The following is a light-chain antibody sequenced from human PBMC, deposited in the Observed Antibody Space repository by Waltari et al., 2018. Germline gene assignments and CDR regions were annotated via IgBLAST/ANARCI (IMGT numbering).Light chain of an antibody. V-gene: IGLV2-23*01. CDR3: CSYAGRITFVV. J-gene: IGLJ2*01. Sequence: QSALTQPASVSGSPGQSITISCTATSSDLGGYNFVSWYQQHPGKAPKVLIYEGTKRPSGISNRFSGSKSGNTASLTISGLQAEDEADYYCCSYAGRITFVVFGGGTKLTVL. CDR2: EGT. CDR1: SSDLGGYNF.